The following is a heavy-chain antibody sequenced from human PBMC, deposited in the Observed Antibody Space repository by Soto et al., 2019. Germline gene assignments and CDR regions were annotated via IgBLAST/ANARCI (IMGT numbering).Heavy chain of an antibody. CDR2: VNHSGSA. J-gene: IGHJ5*02. Sequence: SETLSLTCAVYGGSFSGNYWTWIRQPPGKGLEWIGEVNHSGSAKYNPSLKSRVTISVDTSKNQISLKLASLAAADTALYYCVRRYCSRTSCLAGFDPWGRGTQVTVSS. D-gene: IGHD2-2*01. V-gene: IGHV4-34*01. CDR1: GGSFSGNY. CDR3: VRRYCSRTSCLAGFDP.